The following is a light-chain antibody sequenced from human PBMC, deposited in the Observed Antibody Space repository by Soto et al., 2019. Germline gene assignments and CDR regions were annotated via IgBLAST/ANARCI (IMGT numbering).Light chain of an antibody. Sequence: EIFMTQSLATLSVSPGEKVILSCRASESVGSTLAWYQQKPGQAPRLLIRGASTRATGVPARFSGSGSGTEFTLTISSLQSEDFAVYYCQQYSTSLTFGGGTTLEIK. CDR2: GAS. CDR1: ESVGST. CDR3: QQYSTSLT. J-gene: IGKJ4*02. V-gene: IGKV3-15*01.